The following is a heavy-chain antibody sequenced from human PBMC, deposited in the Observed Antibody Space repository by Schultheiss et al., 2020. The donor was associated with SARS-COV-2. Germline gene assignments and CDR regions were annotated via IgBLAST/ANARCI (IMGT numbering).Heavy chain of an antibody. CDR1: GFTFSSYS. J-gene: IGHJ4*02. CDR3: ARHSSGPDY. Sequence: GESLKISCAASGFTFSSYSMNWVRQAPGKGLECVSYISSSGSTIYYADSVKGRFTISRDNAKNSLYLQMNSLRAEDTTVYYCARHSSGPDYWGQGTLVTVSS. V-gene: IGHV3-48*04. CDR2: ISSSGSTI. D-gene: IGHD6-19*01.